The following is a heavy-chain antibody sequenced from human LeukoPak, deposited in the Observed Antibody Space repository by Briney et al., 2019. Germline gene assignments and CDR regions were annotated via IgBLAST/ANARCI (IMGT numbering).Heavy chain of an antibody. CDR3: ARGSWRLVRGAASFES. V-gene: IGHV3-30-3*01. CDR2: VSYDGSYK. CDR1: GFTFSSYA. J-gene: IGHJ4*02. D-gene: IGHD3-10*01. Sequence: PGGSLRLSCAASGFTFSSYAMHWVRQAAGEGLEWVAVVSYDGSYKYYADSVKGRFTISRDNSKNTLYLQMNSLRAEDTAVYYCARGSWRLVRGAASFESWGQGTLVTVSS.